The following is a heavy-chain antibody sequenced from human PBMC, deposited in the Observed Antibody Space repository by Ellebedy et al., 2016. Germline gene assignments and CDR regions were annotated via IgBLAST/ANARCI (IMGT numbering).Heavy chain of an antibody. CDR2: IDSDASIT. V-gene: IGHV3-74*03. Sequence: GGSLRLSXTASGFTFSTYWMHWVRQGPGEGLAWVSRIDSDASITTYTGSVKGRLTISRDNGKNTLYLQMNSLRVEDTAIYYCATSLLAGGAVDNWGQGTLVTVSS. D-gene: IGHD2-15*01. CDR1: GFTFSTYW. J-gene: IGHJ4*02. CDR3: ATSLLAGGAVDN.